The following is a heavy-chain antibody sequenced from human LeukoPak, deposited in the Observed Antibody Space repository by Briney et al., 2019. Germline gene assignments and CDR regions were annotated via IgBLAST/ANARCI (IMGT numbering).Heavy chain of an antibody. Sequence: GASVKVSCKASGGTFSSYAISWVRQPPGQGLEWMGGIIPIFGTANYAQKFQGRVTITADKSTSTAYMELSSLRSEDTAVYYCARGPTVYYMDVWGKGTTVTVSS. V-gene: IGHV1-69*06. CDR1: GGTFSSYA. CDR3: ARGPTVYYMDV. J-gene: IGHJ6*03. D-gene: IGHD4-11*01. CDR2: IIPIFGTA.